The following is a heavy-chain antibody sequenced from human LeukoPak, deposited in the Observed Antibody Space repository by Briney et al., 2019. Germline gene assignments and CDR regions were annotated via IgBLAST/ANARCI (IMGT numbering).Heavy chain of an antibody. CDR3: ASWAQLQPERKLDY. V-gene: IGHV3-30*03. J-gene: IGHJ4*02. CDR2: ISYDGGNK. Sequence: GRSLRLSCAASGFTFSSYGMHWVRQAPGKGLEWGTVISYDGGNKYYADSVKGRFTISRDNSKNTLYLQMNSLRAEDTAVYYCASWAQLQPERKLDYWGQGTLVTVSS. CDR1: GFTFSSYG. D-gene: IGHD5-24*01.